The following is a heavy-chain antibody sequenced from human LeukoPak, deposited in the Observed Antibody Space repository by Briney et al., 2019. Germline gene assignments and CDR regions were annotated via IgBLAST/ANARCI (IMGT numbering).Heavy chain of an antibody. V-gene: IGHV3-48*03. D-gene: IGHD3-22*01. CDR2: ISSSGSTI. CDR3: ARDSGLLPIVTYYFDS. CDR1: GFTFSSYE. J-gene: IGHJ4*02. Sequence: GGSLRLSCAASGFTFSSYEMNWVRQAPGKGLEWVSYISSSGSTIYYADSVKGRFTISRDNAKNSLYLQMNSLRAEDTAVYYCARDSGLLPIVTYYFDSWGQGTLVTVSS.